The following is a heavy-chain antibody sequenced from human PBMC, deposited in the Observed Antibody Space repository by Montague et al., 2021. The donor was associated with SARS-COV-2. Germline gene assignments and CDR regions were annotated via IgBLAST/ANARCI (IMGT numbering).Heavy chain of an antibody. CDR2: ISYDGSNK. D-gene: IGHD2/OR15-2a*01. CDR3: ARVLGGYYGMDV. J-gene: IGHJ6*02. CDR1: AFTFSTYE. Sequence: SLRLSCAASAFTFSTYEMNWVRQAPGKGLEWVAVISYDGSNKYYADSVKGRFTISRDNSKNTLYLQMNSLRAEDTAAYYCARVLGGYYGMDVWGQGTTVTVSS. V-gene: IGHV3-30-3*01.